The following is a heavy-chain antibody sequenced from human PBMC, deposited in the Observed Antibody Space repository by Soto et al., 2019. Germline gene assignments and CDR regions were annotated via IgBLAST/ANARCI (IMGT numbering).Heavy chain of an antibody. CDR1: GGSFSDYY. J-gene: IGHJ4*02. Sequence: SETLSLTCAVFGGSFSDYYWTWIRQPPGSGLEWIGEINHSESTNYNPSLKSRLSISVDTSRSQISLKLSSVTAADTAVYYCARVARCGSASCYGFPYYWARGTLVTVSS. CDR2: INHSEST. D-gene: IGHD2-2*01. CDR3: ARVARCGSASCYGFPYY. V-gene: IGHV4-34*01.